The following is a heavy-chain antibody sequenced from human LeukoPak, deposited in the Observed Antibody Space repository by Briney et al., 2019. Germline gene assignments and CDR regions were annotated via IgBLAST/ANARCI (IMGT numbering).Heavy chain of an antibody. CDR2: ISGSGGST. CDR3: AKDRKVAGSMDY. D-gene: IGHD6-19*01. V-gene: IGHV3-23*01. Sequence: GGSLRLSCAASGFTFSSYGMHWVRQAPGKGLEWVSAISGSGGSTYYADSVKGRFTISRDNSKNTLYLQMNSLRAEDTAVYYCAKDRKVAGSMDYWGQGTLVTVSS. J-gene: IGHJ4*02. CDR1: GFTFSSYG.